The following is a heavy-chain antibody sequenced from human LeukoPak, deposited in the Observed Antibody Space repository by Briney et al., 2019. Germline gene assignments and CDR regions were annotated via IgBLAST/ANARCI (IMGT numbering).Heavy chain of an antibody. CDR2: INPNSGGA. J-gene: IGHJ4*02. D-gene: IGHD1-7*01. Sequence: ASVKVSCKASGYTFTGYYMHWVRQAPGQGLEWMGWINPNSGGANYAQKFQGRVTMTRDTSISTAYMELSRLRSDDTAVYYCARDNWNYWYFDYWGQGTLVTVSS. CDR3: ARDNWNYWYFDY. CDR1: GYTFTGYY. V-gene: IGHV1-2*02.